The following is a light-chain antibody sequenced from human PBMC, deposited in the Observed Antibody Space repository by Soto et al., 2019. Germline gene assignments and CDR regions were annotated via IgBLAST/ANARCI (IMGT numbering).Light chain of an antibody. CDR2: EGN. CDR3: CSYAPSRTLL. Sequence: QSVLTQPASVSGCPGESITISCTGTSSDVGTYNLVTWYQQHPGRVPKLILYEGNKRPSGVSSRFSASKSGNTASLTISGLQAEDEADYFCCSYAPSRTLLFGGGTKVTVL. J-gene: IGLJ2*01. V-gene: IGLV2-23*01. CDR1: SSDVGTYNL.